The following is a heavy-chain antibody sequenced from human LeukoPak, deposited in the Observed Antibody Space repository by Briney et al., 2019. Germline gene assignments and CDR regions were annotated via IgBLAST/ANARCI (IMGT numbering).Heavy chain of an antibody. CDR1: GGSISSSNW. CDR3: ARGTITTVTDS. V-gene: IGHV4-4*02. CDR2: IYLRGNT. D-gene: IGHD4-17*01. J-gene: IGHJ4*02. Sequence: PSGTLSLTCAISGGSISSSNWWTWVRQPPGKGLEWVGEIYLRGNTNYNPSLESRATISVDESKTQLSLRLGSVTAADTAVYYCARGTITTVTDSWGPGTLVTVSS.